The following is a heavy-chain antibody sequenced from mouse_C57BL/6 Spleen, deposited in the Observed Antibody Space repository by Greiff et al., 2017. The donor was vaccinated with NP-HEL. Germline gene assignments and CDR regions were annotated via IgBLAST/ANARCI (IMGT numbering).Heavy chain of an antibody. V-gene: IGHV1-72*01. CDR3: ARRGDYDYFDY. Sequence: VKQSCKASGYTFTSYWMHWVKQRPGRGREWIGRIDPNRGGTKYNEKFKSKATLTVDKPSSTAYMQLSSLTSEDSAVYYCARRGDYDYFDYWGQGTTLTVSS. D-gene: IGHD2-4*01. J-gene: IGHJ2*01. CDR1: GYTFTSYW. CDR2: IDPNRGGT.